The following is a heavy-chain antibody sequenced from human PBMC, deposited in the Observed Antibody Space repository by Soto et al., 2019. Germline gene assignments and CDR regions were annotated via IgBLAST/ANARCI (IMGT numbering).Heavy chain of an antibody. CDR2: INQDGSEK. CDR1: QSAEATVRRDW. J-gene: IGHJ4*02. V-gene: IGHV3-7*04. D-gene: IGHD1-26*01. Sequence: EMYLVESGGGLVQTGGSLRLSCEISQSAEATVRRDWMNWVRQAPGKGLEWVAHINQDGSEKYYLDSVKGRFTISRDNAKNSLYLQMNSLGAGDTAMYYGSGGVGDAFWGQGTLVTVSS. CDR3: SGGVGDAF.